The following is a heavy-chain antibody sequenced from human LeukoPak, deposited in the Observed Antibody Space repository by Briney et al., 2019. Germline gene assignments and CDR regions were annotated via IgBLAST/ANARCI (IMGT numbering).Heavy chain of an antibody. J-gene: IGHJ4*02. CDR2: IWYDGSEK. CDR1: GFIFSSYG. D-gene: IGHD6-13*01. CDR3: ARDLGAASSTPGY. V-gene: IGHV3-33*01. Sequence: GGSLRLSCAASGFIFSSYGMHWVRQAPGKGLEWVAVIWYDGSEKYYTDSVKGRFTISRDNSKNTLYLRINSLRAEDTALYYCARDLGAASSTPGYWGQGTLVTVPS.